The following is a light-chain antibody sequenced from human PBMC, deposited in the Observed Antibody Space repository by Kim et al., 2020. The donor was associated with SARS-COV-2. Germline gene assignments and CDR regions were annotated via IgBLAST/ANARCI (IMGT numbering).Light chain of an antibody. J-gene: IGLJ1*01. CDR3: GARYSSGNSYV. V-gene: IGLV3-19*01. CDR2: AKD. CDR1: SLRSFY. Sequence: SSELTQDPAVSVALGQTVRITCQGDSLRSFYASWYQVKPGQAPVFVLYAKDSRPSGIPDRFSGSSSGNIASMTITGAQAEDEADYYCGARYSSGNSYVFG.